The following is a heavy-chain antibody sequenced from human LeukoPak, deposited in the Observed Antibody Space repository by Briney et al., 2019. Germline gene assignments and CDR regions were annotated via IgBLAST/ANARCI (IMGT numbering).Heavy chain of an antibody. CDR3: ARNDYYDSSGYHYWFDP. J-gene: IGHJ5*02. V-gene: IGHV1-69*02. CDR1: GGTFSSYT. D-gene: IGHD3-22*01. Sequence: SVKVSCKASGGTFSSYTISWVRQAPGQGLEWMGRITPILGIANYAQKFQGRVTITAGKSTSTAYMELSSLRSEDTAVYYCARNDYYDSSGYHYWFDPWGQGTLVTVSS. CDR2: ITPILGIA.